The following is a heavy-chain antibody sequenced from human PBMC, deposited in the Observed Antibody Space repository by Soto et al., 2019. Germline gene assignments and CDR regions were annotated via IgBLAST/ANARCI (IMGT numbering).Heavy chain of an antibody. D-gene: IGHD5-12*01. CDR2: IYHSGST. CDR3: VAGGGLPRYY. Sequence: QLQLQESGSGLVKPSQTLSLTCAVSGGSISSGGYSWSWIRQPPGKGLEWIGYIYHSGSTYYNPSLKSRVTIAVDRFKNQFSLKLRSVTAADTAVYYCVAGGGLPRYYWGQGTLVTVSS. V-gene: IGHV4-30-2*01. CDR1: GGSISSGGYS. J-gene: IGHJ4*02.